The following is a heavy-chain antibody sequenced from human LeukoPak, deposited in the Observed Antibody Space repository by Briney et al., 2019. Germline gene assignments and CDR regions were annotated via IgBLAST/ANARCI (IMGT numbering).Heavy chain of an antibody. CDR1: GGSISSYY. Sequence: PSETLSLTCTVSGGSISSYYWSWIRQPPGEGLEWIGYIYYSGSTNYNPSLKSRVTISVDTSKNQFSLKLSSVAAADTAVYYCAGGGEGAFDIWGQGTMVTVSS. V-gene: IGHV4-59*01. CDR3: AGGGEGAFDI. D-gene: IGHD2-21*01. CDR2: IYYSGST. J-gene: IGHJ3*02.